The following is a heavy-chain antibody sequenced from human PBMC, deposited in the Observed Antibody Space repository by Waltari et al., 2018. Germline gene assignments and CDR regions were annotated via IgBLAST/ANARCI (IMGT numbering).Heavy chain of an antibody. V-gene: IGHV1-18*01. J-gene: IGHJ4*02. CDR3: AREYNYFDF. CDR2: ISAYNGET. D-gene: IGHD1-20*01. Sequence: QVQLVQSGAEVKQPGAPVKVSCKASGYTFNAYALSWVRQAPGHGLEWMGWISAYNGETKYAQKFQGRVTMTTDTSTNTAYMELKNLRADDTAVYYCAREYNYFDFWGQGSLVTVSS. CDR1: GYTFNAYA.